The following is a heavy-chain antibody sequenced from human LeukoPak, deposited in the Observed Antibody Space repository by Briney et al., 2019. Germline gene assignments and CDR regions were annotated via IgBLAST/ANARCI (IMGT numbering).Heavy chain of an antibody. J-gene: IGHJ4*02. CDR1: GFTFSSYA. Sequence: GPLRLSCAASGFTFSSYAMSWVRQAPGKGLEWVSRISDSGDITYYADSVKGRFTISRDNSNNTLSLQMNSLRAEDTAVYYCARDGIAVAGMNYWGQGTLVTVSS. CDR2: ISDSGDIT. CDR3: ARDGIAVAGMNY. D-gene: IGHD6-19*01. V-gene: IGHV3-23*01.